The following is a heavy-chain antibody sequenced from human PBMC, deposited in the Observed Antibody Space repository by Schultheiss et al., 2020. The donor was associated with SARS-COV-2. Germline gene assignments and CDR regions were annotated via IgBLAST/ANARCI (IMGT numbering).Heavy chain of an antibody. CDR2: MNPNSGNT. CDR3: AKDIGYGGNFDAFDI. CDR1: GYTFTNYY. D-gene: IGHD4-23*01. Sequence: ASVKVSCKASGYTFTNYYIHWVRQAPGQGLEWMGWMNPNSGNTGYAQKFQGRVTISRNTSISTAYMELSSLRAEDMALYYCAKDIGYGGNFDAFDIWGQGTMVTVSS. V-gene: IGHV1-8*03. J-gene: IGHJ3*02.